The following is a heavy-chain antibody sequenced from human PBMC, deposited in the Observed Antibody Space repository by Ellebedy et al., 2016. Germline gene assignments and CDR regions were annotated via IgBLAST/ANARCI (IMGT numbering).Heavy chain of an antibody. CDR2: IYPGDSDT. J-gene: IGHJ5*02. CDR3: ARHYGSDYYGSGIEGFNP. CDR1: GYSFTSYW. D-gene: IGHD3-10*01. Sequence: GESLKISXKGSGYSFTSYWIGWVRQMPGKGLEWMGIIYPGDSDTRYSPSFQGQVTISADKSISTAYLQWSSLKASDTAMYYCARHYGSDYYGSGIEGFNPWGQGTLVTVSS. V-gene: IGHV5-51*01.